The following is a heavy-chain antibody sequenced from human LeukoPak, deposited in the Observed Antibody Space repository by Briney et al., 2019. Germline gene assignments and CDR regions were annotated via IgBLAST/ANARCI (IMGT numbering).Heavy chain of an antibody. CDR1: GFTFSNAW. V-gene: IGHV3-15*01. Sequence: GGSLRLSCAASGFTFSNAWMSWVRQAPGKGLEWVGRIKSKTDGGTTDYAAPVKGRFTISRDDSKNTLYLQMNSLKTEDTAEYYCTTDPSGVLLWFGELDCDYWGQGTLVTVSS. D-gene: IGHD3-10*01. J-gene: IGHJ4*02. CDR3: TTDPSGVLLWFGELDCDY. CDR2: IKSKTDGGTT.